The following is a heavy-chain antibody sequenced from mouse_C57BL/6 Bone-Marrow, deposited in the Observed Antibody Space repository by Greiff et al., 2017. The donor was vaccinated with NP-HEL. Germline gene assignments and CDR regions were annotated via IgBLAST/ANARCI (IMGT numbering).Heavy chain of an antibody. J-gene: IGHJ2*01. CDR3: ARRTTVVAGDY. Sequence: EVQVVESGGDLVKPGGSLKLSCAASGFTFSSYGMSWVRQTPDKRLEWVATISSGGSYTYYPDSVKGRFTISRDNAKNTLYLQMSSLKSEDTAMYYCARRTTVVAGDYWGQGTTLTVSS. CDR1: GFTFSSYG. D-gene: IGHD1-1*01. V-gene: IGHV5-6*01. CDR2: ISSGGSYT.